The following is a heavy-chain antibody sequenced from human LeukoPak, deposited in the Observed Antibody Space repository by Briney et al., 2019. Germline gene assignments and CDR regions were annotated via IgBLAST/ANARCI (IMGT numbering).Heavy chain of an antibody. CDR2: INPSGGST. Sequence: ASVKVSCKASGYTFTDYYMHWVRQAPGQGLEWMGIINPSGGSTSYAQKFQGRVTMTRDMSTSTVYMELSSLRSEDTAVYYCARDHYDSSGYLIDYWGQGTLVTVSS. CDR3: ARDHYDSSGYLIDY. D-gene: IGHD3-22*01. CDR1: GYTFTDYY. J-gene: IGHJ4*02. V-gene: IGHV1-46*01.